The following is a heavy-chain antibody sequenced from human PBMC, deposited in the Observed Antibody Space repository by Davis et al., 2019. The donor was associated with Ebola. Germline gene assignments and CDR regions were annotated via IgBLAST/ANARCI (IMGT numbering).Heavy chain of an antibody. Sequence: GESLKISCAASGFTFSSYWMSWVRQAPGKGLEWVANIKQDGSEKYYVDSVKGRFTISRDNAKNSLYLQMNSLRAEDTAVYYCARVGPYCSGGSCYMSHWFDPWGQGTLVTVSS. J-gene: IGHJ5*02. D-gene: IGHD2-15*01. V-gene: IGHV3-7*03. CDR2: IKQDGSEK. CDR1: GFTFSSYW. CDR3: ARVGPYCSGGSCYMSHWFDP.